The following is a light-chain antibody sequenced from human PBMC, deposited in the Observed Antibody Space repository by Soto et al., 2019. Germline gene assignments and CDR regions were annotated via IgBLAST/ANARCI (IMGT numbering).Light chain of an antibody. CDR1: SSDVGAYNY. V-gene: IGLV2-14*01. CDR2: EVS. Sequence: QSALTQPASVSGSPGQSITISCTGTSSDVGAYNYVSWSQQHPGKAPKLMIYEVSNRPSGVSDRFSGSKSGNTASLTISGLQAEDEADYYCSSYTSSSTWVFGTGTKLTVL. CDR3: SSYTSSSTWV. J-gene: IGLJ1*01.